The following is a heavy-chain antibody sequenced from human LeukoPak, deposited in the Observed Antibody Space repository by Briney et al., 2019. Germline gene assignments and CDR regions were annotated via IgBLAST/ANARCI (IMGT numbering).Heavy chain of an antibody. J-gene: IGHJ4*02. CDR2: ISYDGSNK. V-gene: IGHV3-30*04. D-gene: IGHD5-18*01. CDR1: GFTFSSYA. CDR3: AKDLGGPTRNTAMVSFLFHY. Sequence: GGSLRLSCAASGFTFSSYAMHWVRQAPGKGLEWVAVISYDGSNKYYADSVKGRFTISRDNSKNTLYLQMNSLRAEDTAVYYCAKDLGGPTRNTAMVSFLFHYWGQGTLVTVSS.